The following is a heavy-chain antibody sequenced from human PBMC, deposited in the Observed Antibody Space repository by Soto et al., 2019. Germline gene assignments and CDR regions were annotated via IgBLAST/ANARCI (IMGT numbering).Heavy chain of an antibody. CDR1: GFTFSNYW. Sequence: PGGSLRLSCAASGFTFSNYWMSWVRQAPGKGLEWVANIKQDGREKYYVDSVKGRFTISRDNARNSLYLQMNSLRSEDTAVYYCAREPGSIDYWGQGALVTVSS. V-gene: IGHV3-7*01. CDR2: IKQDGREK. J-gene: IGHJ4*02. CDR3: AREPGSIDY.